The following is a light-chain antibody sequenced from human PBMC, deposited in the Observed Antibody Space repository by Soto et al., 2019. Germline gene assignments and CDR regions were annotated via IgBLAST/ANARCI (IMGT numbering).Light chain of an antibody. Sequence: QSALTQPPSASGSPGQSVTISCTGTSSDVAAYNYVSWYQQHPGKAPKLMIYEVSERPSGVPDRFSGSKSGNTASLTVSGLQAEDEADYYCSSYAGNNNLAFGGGTQLTVL. J-gene: IGLJ7*01. CDR1: SSDVAAYNY. V-gene: IGLV2-8*01. CDR3: SSYAGNNNLA. CDR2: EVS.